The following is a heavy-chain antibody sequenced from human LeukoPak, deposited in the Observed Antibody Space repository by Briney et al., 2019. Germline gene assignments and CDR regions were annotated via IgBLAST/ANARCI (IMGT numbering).Heavy chain of an antibody. Sequence: PSETLSLTCAFSTASFSSGDFSWSWIRQPPGKGLAWLGYIYRSGATYYNPSLKSRVTMSVDRSKNQFSLKLSSVTAADTAVYYCARGLGVRGVILTYFDSWGQGTLVTVSS. V-gene: IGHV4-30-2*01. J-gene: IGHJ4*02. D-gene: IGHD3-10*01. CDR3: ARGLGVRGVILTYFDS. CDR1: TASFSSGDFS. CDR2: IYRSGAT.